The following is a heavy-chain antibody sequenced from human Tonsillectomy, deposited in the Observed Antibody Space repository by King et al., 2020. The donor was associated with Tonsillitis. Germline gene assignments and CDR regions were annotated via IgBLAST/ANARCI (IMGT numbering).Heavy chain of an antibody. CDR2: LYYSGST. CDR1: GGSISSSSYY. Sequence: QLQESGPGLVKPSETLSLTCTVSGGSISSSSYYWGWIRQPPGQGLEWIGSLYYSGSTYYNPSLKSRATISLDTSKNQFSLKLNSVTAAVTAVYSCASRRVITPYWYFDLWGRGTLVTVSS. D-gene: IGHD4-23*01. CDR3: ASRRVITPYWYFDL. J-gene: IGHJ2*01. V-gene: IGHV4-39*07.